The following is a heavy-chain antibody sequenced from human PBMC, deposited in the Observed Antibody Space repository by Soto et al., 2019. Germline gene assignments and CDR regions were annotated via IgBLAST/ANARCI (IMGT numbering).Heavy chain of an antibody. V-gene: IGHV3-74*01. CDR3: ARAAYSSSQNFLLEH. D-gene: IGHD6-13*01. CDR1: RFTFSSFL. CDR2: INSDGSST. J-gene: IGHJ1*01. Sequence: GGSLRLSCAASRFTFSSFLFHWVRQAPGKGLVWVSHINSDGSSTSYADSVKGRFTISRDNAKNTLYLQMNSLRAEDTAVYYCARAAYSSSQNFLLEHWGQGTLVTVSS.